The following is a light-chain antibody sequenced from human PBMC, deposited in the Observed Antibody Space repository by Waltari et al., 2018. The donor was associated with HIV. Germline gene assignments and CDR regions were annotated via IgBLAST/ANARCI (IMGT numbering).Light chain of an antibody. J-gene: IGLJ1*01. V-gene: IGLV5-45*03. CDR3: VIWHSSAYV. CDR1: SDIHVGTYR. CDR2: YKSDSDK. Sequence: QAVLTQPSSLSASPGTSASLTCTLRSDIHVGTYRIYWYQQKPGTPPQYLLRYKSDSDKQQGSGVPSRFSGSKDASANAGILLISGLQSEDEADYYCVIWHSSAYVFGTGTKVTVL.